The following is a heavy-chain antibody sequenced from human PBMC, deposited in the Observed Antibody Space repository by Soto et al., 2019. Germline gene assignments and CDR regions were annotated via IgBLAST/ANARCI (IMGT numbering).Heavy chain of an antibody. CDR2: IIPIFGTA. CDR1: GGTFSSYA. J-gene: IGHJ3*02. V-gene: IGHV1-69*13. Sequence: GASVKVSCKASGGTFSSYAISWVRQAPGQGLEWMGGIIPIFGTANYAQKFQGRVTITADESTSTAYMELSSLRSEDTAVYYCARGGAISMFRELSSRDAFDIWGQGTMVTVSS. D-gene: IGHD3-10*01. CDR3: ARGGAISMFRELSSRDAFDI.